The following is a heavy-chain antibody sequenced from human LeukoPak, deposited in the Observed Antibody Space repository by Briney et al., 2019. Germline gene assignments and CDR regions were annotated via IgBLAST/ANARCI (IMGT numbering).Heavy chain of an antibody. CDR2: ISYDGSNK. V-gene: IGHV3-30-3*01. Sequence: PGGSLRLSCAASGFTFSSYAMHWVRQAPGKGLEWVAVISYDGSNKYYADSVKGRFTISRDNSKNTLYLQMNSPRAEDTAVYYCARDKVLWFGELPDYWGQGTLVTVSS. D-gene: IGHD3-10*01. CDR1: GFTFSSYA. CDR3: ARDKVLWFGELPDY. J-gene: IGHJ4*02.